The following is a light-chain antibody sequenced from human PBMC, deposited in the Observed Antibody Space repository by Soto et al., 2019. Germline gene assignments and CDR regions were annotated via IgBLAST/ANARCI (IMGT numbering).Light chain of an antibody. J-gene: IGKJ4*01. Sequence: SSLSASVGDRVTITCRPSQSISNNLNWYQQKPGRAPNLLIYAASSLQSGVPSRFSGSGSGTDFTLTISSLQPEDFAIYYCQQSFQTPLTFGGGTKVDIK. CDR1: QSISNN. CDR2: AAS. V-gene: IGKV1-39*01. CDR3: QQSFQTPLT.